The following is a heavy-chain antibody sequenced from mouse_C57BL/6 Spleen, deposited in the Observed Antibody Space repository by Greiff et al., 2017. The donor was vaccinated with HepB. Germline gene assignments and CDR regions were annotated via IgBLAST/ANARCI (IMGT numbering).Heavy chain of an antibody. CDR2: INPSSGYT. CDR3: ARSRDCDELAY. CDR1: GYTFTSYT. Sequence: VQLQQSGAELARPGASVKMSCKASGYTFTSYTMHWVKQRPGQGLEWIGYINPSSGYTKYNQKFKDKATLTADKSSSTAYMQLSSLTSEDSAVYYCARSRDCDELAYWGQGTLVTVSA. V-gene: IGHV1-4*01. J-gene: IGHJ3*01.